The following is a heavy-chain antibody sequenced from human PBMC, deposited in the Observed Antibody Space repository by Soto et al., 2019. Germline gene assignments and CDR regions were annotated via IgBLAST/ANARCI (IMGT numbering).Heavy chain of an antibody. CDR2: IYYSGST. D-gene: IGHD3-22*01. J-gene: IGHJ5*02. CDR3: ASQDYYEKNWFDP. V-gene: IGHV4-30-4*01. CDR1: GGSISSGDYY. Sequence: SETLSLTCTVSGGSISSGDYYWSWIRQPPGKGLEWIGYIYYSGSTYYNPSLKSRVTISVDTSKNQFSLKLSSVTAADTAVYYCASQDYYEKNWFDPWGQGTLVTVSS.